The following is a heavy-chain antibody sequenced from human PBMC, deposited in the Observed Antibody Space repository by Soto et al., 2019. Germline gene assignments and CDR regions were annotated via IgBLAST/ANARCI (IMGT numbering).Heavy chain of an antibody. J-gene: IGHJ5*02. D-gene: IGHD3-16*01. CDR1: GFTFSSYA. CDR2: VSRAGNST. CDR3: VKYTVTEDLGES. Sequence: EVQLLESGGDVVRPGGSLRLYCAASGFTFSSYAMGWVRQAPGKRLAWVAGVSRAGNSTFYADSVRGRFSISRDNSRDTVELYMNALRGDDTAVYFCVKYTVTEDLGESWGQGTLGSVSS. V-gene: IGHV3-23*01.